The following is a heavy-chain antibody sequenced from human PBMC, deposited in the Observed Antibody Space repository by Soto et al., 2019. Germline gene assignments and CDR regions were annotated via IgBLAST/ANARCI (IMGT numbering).Heavy chain of an antibody. Sequence: QVQLVESGGGVVQPGRSLRLSCAASGFTFSSYAMHWVRQAPGKGLEWVAVISYDGSNKYYADSVKGRFTISRDNSKNTLYLQMNRLRAEDTAVYYCASLTGDWDYWGQGTLVTVSS. CDR1: GFTFSSYA. J-gene: IGHJ4*02. V-gene: IGHV3-30-3*01. CDR2: ISYDGSNK. D-gene: IGHD7-27*01. CDR3: ASLTGDWDY.